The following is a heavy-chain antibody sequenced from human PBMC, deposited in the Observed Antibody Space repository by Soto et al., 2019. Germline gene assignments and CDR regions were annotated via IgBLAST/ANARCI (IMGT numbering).Heavy chain of an antibody. Sequence: PSETLSLTCAVSGGSISSGGYSWSWIRQPPGKGLEWIGYIYHSGSTHYNPSLKSRVTISVGRSKNQFSLKLSSVTAAGTAVYYCARGSPVTTDYWGQGTLVTVSS. J-gene: IGHJ4*02. D-gene: IGHD4-17*01. CDR3: ARGSPVTTDY. CDR1: GGSISSGGYS. V-gene: IGHV4-30-2*01. CDR2: IYHSGST.